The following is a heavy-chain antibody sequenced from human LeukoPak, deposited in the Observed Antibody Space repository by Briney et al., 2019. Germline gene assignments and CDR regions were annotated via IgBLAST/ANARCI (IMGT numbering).Heavy chain of an antibody. CDR3: AKEYGGNSWDWFDP. J-gene: IGHJ5*02. CDR1: GFTFSSDA. CDR2: ISGGGGDT. D-gene: IGHD4-23*01. Sequence: PGGSLRLSCAASGFTFSSDAMIWVRQAPGKGLEWVSNISGGGGDTYYGDSVKGRFTISRDNSKNTLYLQMNSLRAEDTAVYYCAKEYGGNSWDWFDPWGQGTLVTVSS. V-gene: IGHV3-23*01.